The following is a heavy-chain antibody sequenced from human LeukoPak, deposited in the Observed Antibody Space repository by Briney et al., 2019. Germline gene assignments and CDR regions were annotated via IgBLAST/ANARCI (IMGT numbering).Heavy chain of an antibody. CDR1: GFSLSTSELG. V-gene: IGHV2-5*02. D-gene: IGHD3-16*01. J-gene: IGHJ4*02. Sequence: SGPTLVKLTQTPTPTSRFSGFSLSTSELGVGWIRQPPGKALESLAIIYWDDDKRYSPSLKSRLTITEDTSKDQVVLTISNMAAVDPATYYCARRGGGSSFDFWGPGTLVTVSS. CDR3: ARRGGGSSFDF. CDR2: IYWDDDK.